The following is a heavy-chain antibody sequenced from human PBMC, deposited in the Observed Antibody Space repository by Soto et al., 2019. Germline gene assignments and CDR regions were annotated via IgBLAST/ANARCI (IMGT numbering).Heavy chain of an antibody. CDR2: ISSSSRTI. CDR1: GFTFSSYS. D-gene: IGHD3-22*01. Sequence: EVQLVESGGGLVQPGGSLRLSCAASGFTFSSYSMNWVRQAPGKGLEWFSYISSSSRTIYYADSVKGRFTISRDNAKNSLYLQMNSLRAEDTAVYYCAREDYYYDSSPKYGMDVWGQGPTVTVSS. J-gene: IGHJ6*02. V-gene: IGHV3-48*01. CDR3: AREDYYYDSSPKYGMDV.